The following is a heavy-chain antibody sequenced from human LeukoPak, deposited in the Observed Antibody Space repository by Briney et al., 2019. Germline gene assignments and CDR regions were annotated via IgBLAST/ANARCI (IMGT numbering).Heavy chain of an antibody. J-gene: IGHJ3*02. V-gene: IGHV3-74*01. CDR3: ARDYGDYFFNSDAFDI. D-gene: IGHD4-17*01. CDR2: INTDGTII. Sequence: GGSLRLSCAASGFTFSSYWMHWVRQTPGRGLVWVARINTDGTIIDYADSVQGRFTISRDNAKNTLYLQMNSLRAEDTAAYYCARDYGDYFFNSDAFDIWGQGTMVTVSS. CDR1: GFTFSSYW.